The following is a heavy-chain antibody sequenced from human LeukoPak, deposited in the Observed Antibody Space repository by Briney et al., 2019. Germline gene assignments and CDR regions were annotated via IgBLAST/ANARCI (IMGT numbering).Heavy chain of an antibody. V-gene: IGHV3-23*01. J-gene: IGHJ4*02. CDR3: AKETAEMATISHSDY. Sequence: GGSLGLSCAASGFTFSSYAISWVRQAPGKGLEWVSAISGTGGSTYYADSVKGRFTISRDNSKNTLYLQMNSLRAEDTAVYYCAKETAEMATISHSDYWGQGNLVTVSS. CDR1: GFTFSSYA. D-gene: IGHD5-24*01. CDR2: ISGTGGST.